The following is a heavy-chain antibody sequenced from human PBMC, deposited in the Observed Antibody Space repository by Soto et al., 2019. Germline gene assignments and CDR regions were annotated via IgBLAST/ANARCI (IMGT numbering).Heavy chain of an antibody. Sequence: SETLSLTCAVSGGSISSGGYSWSWIRQPPGKGLEWIGYIYHSGSTKYNPSLKSRVTISVDTSKNQVSLKLTSVTAADTAVYYCARLGGYYQAFDNWGQGTLVTVSS. CDR2: IYHSGST. J-gene: IGHJ4*02. V-gene: IGHV4-30-2*01. CDR1: GGSISSGGYS. D-gene: IGHD3-22*01. CDR3: ARLGGYYQAFDN.